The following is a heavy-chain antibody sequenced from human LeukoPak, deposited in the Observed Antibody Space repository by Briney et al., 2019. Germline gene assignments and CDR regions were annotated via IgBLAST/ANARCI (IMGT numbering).Heavy chain of an antibody. CDR3: AKDRVDDFWSGPYYFDY. CDR2: ISGSGGST. D-gene: IGHD3-3*01. Sequence: GGSLRLSCAASGFTFSSYAMSWVRQAPGKGLEWGSAISGSGGSTYYADSVKGRFTISRDNSKNTLYLQMNSLRAEDTAVYYCAKDRVDDFWSGPYYFDYWGQGTLVTVSS. V-gene: IGHV3-23*01. CDR1: GFTFSSYA. J-gene: IGHJ4*02.